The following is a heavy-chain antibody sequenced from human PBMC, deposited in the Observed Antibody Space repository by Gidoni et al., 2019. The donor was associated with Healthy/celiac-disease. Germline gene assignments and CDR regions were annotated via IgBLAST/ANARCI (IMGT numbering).Heavy chain of an antibody. D-gene: IGHD3-16*01. J-gene: IGHJ6*02. CDR2: IRSKANSYAT. CDR1: GFTFSGSA. CDR3: TRQGAARGGYYYYGMDV. V-gene: IGHV3-73*02. Sequence: EVQLVESGGGLVQPGGSLKLSCAASGFTFSGSAMHWVRQASGKGLEWVGRIRSKANSYATAYAASVKGRFTISRDDSKNTAYLQMNSLKTEDTAVYYCTRQGAARGGYYYYGMDVWGQGTTVTVSS.